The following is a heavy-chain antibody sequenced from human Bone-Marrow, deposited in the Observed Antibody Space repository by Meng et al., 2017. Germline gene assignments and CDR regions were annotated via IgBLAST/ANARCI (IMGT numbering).Heavy chain of an antibody. Sequence: GESLKISCASSGFTFSSYAMSRVRQAPGKGLEWVSAISGSCGSKYYADSVKGRFTISRDNSKNKLYLKMNSLRAEDTAVYYCAKDLENSDYDWGTYYFDYWGQGTLVTVSS. V-gene: IGHV3-23*01. CDR3: AKDLENSDYDWGTYYFDY. D-gene: IGHD5-12*01. CDR2: ISGSCGSK. CDR1: GFTFSSYA. J-gene: IGHJ4*02.